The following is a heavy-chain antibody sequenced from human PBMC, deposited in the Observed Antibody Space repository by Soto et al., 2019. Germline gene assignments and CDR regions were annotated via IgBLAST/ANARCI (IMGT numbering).Heavy chain of an antibody. J-gene: IGHJ4*02. Sequence: SETLSLTCAVYGGSFIGYYWSWIRQPPGKGLEWIGEINHSGSTNYNPSLKSRVTISVDTSKNQFSLKLSSVTAADTAVYYCARGVRGSYYPLFDYWGQGTLVTVSS. CDR1: GGSFIGYY. CDR3: ARGVRGSYYPLFDY. D-gene: IGHD1-26*01. CDR2: INHSGST. V-gene: IGHV4-34*01.